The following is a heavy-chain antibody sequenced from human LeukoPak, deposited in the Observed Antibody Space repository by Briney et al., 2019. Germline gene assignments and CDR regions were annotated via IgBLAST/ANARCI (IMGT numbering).Heavy chain of an antibody. D-gene: IGHD6-6*01. CDR2: IYHSGST. J-gene: IGHJ3*02. CDR3: ASEDSSSPSAFDI. V-gene: IGHV4-38-2*01. CDR1: GYSIRSSYY. Sequence: SETLSLTCAVSGYSIRSSYYWGWIRQPPGKGLEWIGSIYHSGSTYYNPSLKSRVTISVDTSKNQFSLKLSSVTAADTAVYYCASEDSSSPSAFDIWGQGTMVTVSS.